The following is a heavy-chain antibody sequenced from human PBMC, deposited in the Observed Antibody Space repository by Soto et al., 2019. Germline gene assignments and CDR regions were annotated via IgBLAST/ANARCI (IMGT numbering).Heavy chain of an antibody. J-gene: IGHJ6*02. Sequence: EVQLLESGGGLVQPGGSLRLSCAASGFTFSTYAMNWVRQAPGNGLEWVSAISGSGGSIHYADSVKGRFTISRDNSMMTLYLQMNSLGDEDTAVYHCVKGYWKGDVWGQGTTVTVSS. CDR1: GFTFSTYA. CDR3: VKGYWKGDV. CDR2: ISGSGGSI. V-gene: IGHV3-23*01. D-gene: IGHD1-1*01.